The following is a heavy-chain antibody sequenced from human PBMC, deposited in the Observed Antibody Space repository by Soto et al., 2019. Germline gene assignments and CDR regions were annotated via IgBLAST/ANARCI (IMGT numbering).Heavy chain of an antibody. Sequence: PSETLSLTCTVSGGSISSGDYYWSWIRQPPGKGLEWIGYIYYSGSTYYNPSLKSRVTISVGTSKNQFSLKLSSVTAADTAVYYCARAVKTGRGTFAFDIWGQGTMVTVSS. CDR1: GGSISSGDYY. CDR3: ARAVKTGRGTFAFDI. J-gene: IGHJ3*02. V-gene: IGHV4-30-4*02. CDR2: IYYSGST. D-gene: IGHD1-1*01.